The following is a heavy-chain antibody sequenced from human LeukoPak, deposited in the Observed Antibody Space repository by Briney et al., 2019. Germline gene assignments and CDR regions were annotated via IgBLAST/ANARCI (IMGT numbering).Heavy chain of an antibody. Sequence: SQTLSLTCAISGDSVSSNSAAWNWIRQSPSRGLEWLGRTYYRSKWYNDYAVSVKSRITINPDTSKNQFSLQLNSVTPEDTAVYYCARGGQGDGYSADEAFDFWGQGTMVTVS. V-gene: IGHV6-1*01. D-gene: IGHD5-24*01. CDR1: GDSVSSNSAA. CDR3: ARGGQGDGYSADEAFDF. CDR2: TYYRSKWYN. J-gene: IGHJ3*01.